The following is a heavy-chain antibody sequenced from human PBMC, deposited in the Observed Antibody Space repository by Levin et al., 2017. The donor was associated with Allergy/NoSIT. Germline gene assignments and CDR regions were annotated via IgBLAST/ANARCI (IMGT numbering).Heavy chain of an antibody. D-gene: IGHD6-13*01. CDR3: ATWSSSWYRGGY. CDR1: GYTLTELS. V-gene: IGHV1-24*01. J-gene: IGHJ4*02. CDR2: FDPEDGET. Sequence: GESLKISCKVSGYTLTELSMHWVRQAPGKGLEWMGGFDPEDGETIYAQKFQGRVTMTEDTSTDTAYMELSSLRSEDTAVYYCATWSSSWYRGGYWGQGTLVTVSS.